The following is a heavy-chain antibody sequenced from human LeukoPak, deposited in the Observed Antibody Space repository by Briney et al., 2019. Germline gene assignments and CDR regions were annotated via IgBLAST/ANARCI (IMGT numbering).Heavy chain of an antibody. CDR3: ARVTGGYNLVDY. Sequence: GGSLRLSCVASEFTLNSYEMNWVRQAPGKGLEWVSYISSGGTIIYYADSVRGRFTISRDNAKNSLYLQMNSLRAEDTAVYYCARVTGGYNLVDYWGQGTLVTVSS. D-gene: IGHD5-24*01. J-gene: IGHJ4*02. V-gene: IGHV3-48*03. CDR1: EFTLNSYE. CDR2: ISSGGTII.